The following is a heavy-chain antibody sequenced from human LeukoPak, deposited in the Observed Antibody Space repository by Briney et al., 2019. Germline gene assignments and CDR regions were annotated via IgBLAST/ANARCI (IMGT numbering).Heavy chain of an antibody. D-gene: IGHD6-19*01. CDR3: AKDGYSSGWYKPYYYYGMDV. J-gene: IGHJ6*02. CDR2: ISGSGGST. CDR1: GFTFSSYA. Sequence: GESLRLSCAASGFTFSSYAMSWVRQAPGKGLEWVSAISGSGGSTYYADSVKGRFTISRDNSKNTLYLQMNSLRAEDTAVYYCAKDGYSSGWYKPYYYYGMDVWGQGTTVTVSS. V-gene: IGHV3-23*01.